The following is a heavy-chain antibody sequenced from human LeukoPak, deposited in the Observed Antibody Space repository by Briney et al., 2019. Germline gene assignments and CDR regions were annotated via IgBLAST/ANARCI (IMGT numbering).Heavy chain of an antibody. D-gene: IGHD6-13*01. V-gene: IGHV4-34*01. CDR3: ARSRHSSSWYYYYGMDV. CDR1: GGSFSGYY. J-gene: IGHJ6*02. Sequence: SETLPLTCAVYGGSFSGYYWSWIRQPPGKGLEWIGEINHSGSTNYNPSLKSRVTISVDTSKNQFSLKLSSVTAADTAVYYCARSRHSSSWYYYYGMDVWGQGTTVTVSS. CDR2: INHSGST.